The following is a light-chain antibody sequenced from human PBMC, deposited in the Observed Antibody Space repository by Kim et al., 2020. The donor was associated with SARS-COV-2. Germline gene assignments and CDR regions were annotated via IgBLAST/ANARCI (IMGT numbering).Light chain of an antibody. CDR1: SSDVGGYDS. CDR3: SSYAGSTTWV. V-gene: IGLV2-11*01. CDR2: DVS. Sequence: QSALTQPRSVSGSPGQSVTISCTGTSSDVGGYDSVSWFQHHPGKAPKLMIYDVSKRPSGVPDRFSGSKSGNTASLTISGLQGEDESDYHCSSYAGSTTWVFGGGTKLTVL. J-gene: IGLJ3*02.